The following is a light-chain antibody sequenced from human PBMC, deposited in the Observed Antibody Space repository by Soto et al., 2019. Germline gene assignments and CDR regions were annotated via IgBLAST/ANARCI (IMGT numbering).Light chain of an antibody. CDR1: SSDVGGYDY. J-gene: IGLJ1*01. V-gene: IGLV2-14*01. CDR2: DVI. CDR3: SSYTRSSISV. Sequence: QSALTQPASVSGSPGQSITISCTGTSSDVGGYDYVSWYKQHPRKAPTHLIYDVINRPSGVSFRLSGSTSGNTASLTISGLQAEDEAEYYCSSYTRSSISVFGTGTKLTVL.